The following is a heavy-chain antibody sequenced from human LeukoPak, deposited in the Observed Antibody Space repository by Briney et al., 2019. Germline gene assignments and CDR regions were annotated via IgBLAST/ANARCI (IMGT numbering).Heavy chain of an antibody. D-gene: IGHD6-13*01. Sequence: GGSLRLSCAASGFTFSSYAMHWVRQAPGKGLEWVAVISYDGSNKYYADSVKSRFTISRDNSKNTLYLQMNSLRAEDTAVYYCARGQQLAPPFGYWGQGTLVIVSS. V-gene: IGHV3-30-3*01. CDR3: ARGQQLAPPFGY. CDR2: ISYDGSNK. CDR1: GFTFSSYA. J-gene: IGHJ4*02.